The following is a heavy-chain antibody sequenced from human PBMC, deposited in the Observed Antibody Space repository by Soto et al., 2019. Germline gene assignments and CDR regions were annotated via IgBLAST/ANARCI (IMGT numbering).Heavy chain of an antibody. Sequence: QVQLVGSGGGVVQPGRSLRLSCAASGFTFSGYGMHWVRQAPDKGLQWVAVIWYDGSNEYYADSVKGRFTISRDNSRNPLFLQRNSRRAEDRAVYYWARDSGRGWYGPIDSWARGTLVTFSS. D-gene: IGHD6-19*01. CDR1: GFTFSGYG. J-gene: IGHJ4*02. V-gene: IGHV3-33*01. CDR3: ARDSGRGWYGPIDS. CDR2: IWYDGSNE.